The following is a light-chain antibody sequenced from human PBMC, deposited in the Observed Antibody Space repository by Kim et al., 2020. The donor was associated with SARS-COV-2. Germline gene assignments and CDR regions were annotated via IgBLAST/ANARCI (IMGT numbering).Light chain of an antibody. CDR3: QQSYSTLMYT. J-gene: IGKJ2*01. CDR1: QSISSY. V-gene: IGKV1-39*01. CDR2: AAS. Sequence: DIQMTQSPSSLSASVGDRVTITCRASQSISSYLNWYQQKPGKAPKLLIYAASSLQSGVPSRFSGSGSGTDFTLTISSLQPVDFATYYCQQSYSTLMYTFGQGTKLEI.